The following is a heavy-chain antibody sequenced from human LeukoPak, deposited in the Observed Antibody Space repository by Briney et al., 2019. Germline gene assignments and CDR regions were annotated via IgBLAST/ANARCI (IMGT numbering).Heavy chain of an antibody. Sequence: GGSLRLSCTASGFTFGDYAMSWVRQAPGKGRKWLGFIRSKAYGGTTEYAASVKGRFTISRDDSKSIAYLQMNSLKTEDTAVYYCTRGPRYCSGGSCFLNYWGQGTLVTVSS. J-gene: IGHJ4*02. CDR2: IRSKAYGGTT. CDR1: GFTFGDYA. CDR3: TRGPRYCSGGSCFLNY. D-gene: IGHD2-15*01. V-gene: IGHV3-49*04.